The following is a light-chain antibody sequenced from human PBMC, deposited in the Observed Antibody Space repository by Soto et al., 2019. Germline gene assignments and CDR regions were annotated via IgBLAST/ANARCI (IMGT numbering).Light chain of an antibody. CDR3: QQYNNWPRT. V-gene: IGKV3-15*01. Sequence: VGVTQSPATVSVSPGERATLSCRASQSIGSNLAWYQQKPGQTPRLLIYGTSIMATGIPARVSGSGSGTEFTLTISRLQSEDFAVYYCQQYNNWPRTFGQGTKVDIK. CDR2: GTS. J-gene: IGKJ1*01. CDR1: QSIGSN.